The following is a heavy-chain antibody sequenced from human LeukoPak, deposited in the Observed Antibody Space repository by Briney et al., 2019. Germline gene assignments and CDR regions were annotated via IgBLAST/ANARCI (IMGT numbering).Heavy chain of an antibody. J-gene: IGHJ4*02. D-gene: IGHD3-10*01. V-gene: IGHV1-2*06. CDR3: ARGGSGSGYLYYFDY. CDR1: GYTFSDYS. Sequence: GATVKVSCKTSGYTFSDYSIHWLRQAPGQGLEWMGRINLNSGATSYAQNFQGRVTKTRDTSISTAYMELSGLTSDDTAVYYCARGGSGSGYLYYFDYWGQGTLVSVSS. CDR2: INLNSGAT.